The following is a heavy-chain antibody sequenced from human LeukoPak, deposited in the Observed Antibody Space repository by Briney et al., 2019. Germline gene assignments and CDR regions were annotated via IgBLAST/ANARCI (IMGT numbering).Heavy chain of an antibody. CDR1: GFTFSNYG. CDR2: TRYDGSVK. CDR3: AKAPHSTEYYFGY. V-gene: IGHV3-30*02. Sequence: TGGSLRLSCVASGFTFSNYGMHWVRQAPGKGLEWVAFTRYDGSVKFYADSVKGRFTISRDNSKNTLYLQINSLRAEDTAMYYCAKAPHSTEYYFGYWGQGILVTVSS. D-gene: IGHD2/OR15-2a*01. J-gene: IGHJ4*02.